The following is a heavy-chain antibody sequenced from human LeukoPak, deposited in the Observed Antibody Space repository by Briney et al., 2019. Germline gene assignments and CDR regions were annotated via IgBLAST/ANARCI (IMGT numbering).Heavy chain of an antibody. V-gene: IGHV4-4*07. D-gene: IGHD1-26*01. J-gene: IGHJ6*02. Sequence: PSETLSLTCTVSGGSISSYYWSWIRQPAGKGLEWIGRIYTSGSTNYNPSLKSRVTMSVDTSENQFSLKLSSVTAADTAVYYCARDLNSGSYYRYYGMDVWGQGTTVTVSS. CDR3: ARDLNSGSYYRYYGMDV. CDR1: GGSISSYY. CDR2: IYTSGST.